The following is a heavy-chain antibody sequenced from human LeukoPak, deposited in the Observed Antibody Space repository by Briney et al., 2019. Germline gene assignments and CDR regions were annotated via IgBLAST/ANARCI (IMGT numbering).Heavy chain of an antibody. CDR1: GYTFTGYY. CDR3: AKPLYGSGSPDY. V-gene: IGHV1-2*02. J-gene: IGHJ4*02. D-gene: IGHD3-10*01. CDR2: INPNSGGT. Sequence: GASVKVSCKASGYTFTGYYMHWVRQAPGQGLEWMGWINPNSGGTNYARKFQGRVTMTRDTSISTAYMELSRLRSDDTAVYYCAKPLYGSGSPDYWGQGTLVTVSS.